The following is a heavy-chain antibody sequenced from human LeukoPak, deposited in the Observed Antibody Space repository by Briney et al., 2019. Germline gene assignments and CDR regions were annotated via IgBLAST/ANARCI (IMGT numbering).Heavy chain of an antibody. CDR1: GYTFTGYY. D-gene: IGHD2/OR15-2a*01. V-gene: IGHV1-2*06. Sequence: GASVKVSCKASGYTFTGYYMHWVGQAPGQGREWMGRTNPNSGGTNYAEKLQGRATMTRDTYMSTAYMELSTLRSDDTAVYYCAREDLTTILGAFDIWGQGTTVTVSS. J-gene: IGHJ3*02. CDR3: AREDLTTILGAFDI. CDR2: TNPNSGGT.